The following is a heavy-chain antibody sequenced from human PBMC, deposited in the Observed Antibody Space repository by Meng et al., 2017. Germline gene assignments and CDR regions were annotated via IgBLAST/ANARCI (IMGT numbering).Heavy chain of an antibody. J-gene: IGHJ5*02. Sequence: QAQSCQSGAEVKKLGAQVRFPCKASGYTFTGYAMHWVRQAPGQRLEWMGWINAGNGNTKYSQKFQGRVTITRDTSASTAYMELSSLRSEDTAVYYCARVLPATIFGVVIDSWFDPWGQGTLVTVSS. CDR3: ARVLPATIFGVVIDSWFDP. V-gene: IGHV1-3*01. CDR1: GYTFTGYA. D-gene: IGHD3-3*01. CDR2: INAGNGNT.